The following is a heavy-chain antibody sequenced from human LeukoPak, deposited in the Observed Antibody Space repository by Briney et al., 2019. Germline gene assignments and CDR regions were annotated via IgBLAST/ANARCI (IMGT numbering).Heavy chain of an antibody. CDR3: ARGAPSGWHPPYYYYMDV. Sequence: PPETLSLTCTVSGGSISSYYWSWIRQPPGKGPEWIGYIYYSGSTNYNPSLKSRVTISVDTSKNQFSLKLSSVTAADTAVYYCARGAPSGWHPPYYYYMDVWGKGTTVTVSS. CDR1: GGSISSYY. CDR2: IYYSGST. V-gene: IGHV4-59*08. J-gene: IGHJ6*03. D-gene: IGHD6-19*01.